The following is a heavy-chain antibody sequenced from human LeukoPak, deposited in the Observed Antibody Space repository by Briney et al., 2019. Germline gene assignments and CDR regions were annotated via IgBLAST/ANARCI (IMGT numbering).Heavy chain of an antibody. V-gene: IGHV4-39*01. J-gene: IGHJ4*02. CDR2: IYYSGST. D-gene: IGHD5-18*01. Sequence: SETLSLTCTVSGGSISSSSYYWGWIRQPPGKGLEWIGSIYYSGSTYYNPSLKSRVTISVDTSKNQFSLKLSSVTAADTAVYYCARQKSVDTAMPTYWGQGTLVTVSS. CDR1: GGSISSSSYY. CDR3: ARQKSVDTAMPTY.